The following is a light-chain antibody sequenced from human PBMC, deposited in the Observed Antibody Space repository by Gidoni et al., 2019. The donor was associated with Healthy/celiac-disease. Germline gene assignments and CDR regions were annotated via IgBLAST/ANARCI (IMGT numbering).Light chain of an antibody. V-gene: IGKV1-33*01. CDR1: QDISNY. CDR2: DAS. Sequence: DIQMTQSPSSLSASVADRVTITCQASQDISNYLNWYQQKPGKAPKLLIYDASNLETGVPARFSGSGSGTEFTFTISSLQPEDIATYYCQQYDNLPSFTFGPGTKVEIK. J-gene: IGKJ3*01. CDR3: QQYDNLPSFT.